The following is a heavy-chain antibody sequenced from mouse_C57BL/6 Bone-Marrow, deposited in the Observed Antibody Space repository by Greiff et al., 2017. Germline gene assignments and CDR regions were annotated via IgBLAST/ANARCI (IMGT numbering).Heavy chain of an antibody. J-gene: IGHJ3*01. Sequence: DVMLVESGEGLVKPGGSLKLSCAASGFTFSSYAMSWVRQTPEKRLEWVAYISSGGDYIYYADTVKGRFTISRDNARNTLYLQMSSLKSEDTAMYYCTRGPYYYGSSSWFAYWGQGTLVTVSA. CDR3: TRGPYYYGSSSWFAY. D-gene: IGHD1-1*01. CDR1: GFTFSSYA. CDR2: ISSGGDYI. V-gene: IGHV5-9-1*02.